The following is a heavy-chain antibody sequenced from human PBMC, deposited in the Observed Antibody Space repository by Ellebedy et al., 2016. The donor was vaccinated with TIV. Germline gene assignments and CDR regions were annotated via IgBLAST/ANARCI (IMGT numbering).Heavy chain of an antibody. CDR3: ARDERGNYCLDY. V-gene: IGHV3-11*04. Sequence: PGGSLRLSCTASGFTFSAYYMHWFRHAPGRGLARVSYISGSGTTTYYADSVLGRLSISRDNGRNSVYLQMNSLRAEDSAVYYCARDERGNYCLDYWGQGALVTVSS. J-gene: IGHJ4*02. CDR1: GFTFSAYY. D-gene: IGHD1-7*01. CDR2: ISGSGTTT.